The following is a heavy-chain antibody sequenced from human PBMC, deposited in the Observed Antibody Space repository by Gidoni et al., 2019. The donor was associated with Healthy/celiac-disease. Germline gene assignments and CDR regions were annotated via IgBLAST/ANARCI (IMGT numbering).Heavy chain of an antibody. CDR2: ISYDGSNK. V-gene: IGHV3-30*18. D-gene: IGHD1-26*01. J-gene: IGHJ6*02. CDR1: GFTFSSNG. CDR3: AKGPIYSGSYYYYYYGMDV. Sequence: QVQLVESGGGVVQPGRSLRLSCAASGFTFSSNGLHWVRQAPGKGLEWVAVISYDGSNKYYADSVKGRFTISRDNSKNTLYLQMNSLRAEDTAVYYCAKGPIYSGSYYYYYYGMDVWGQGTTVTVSS.